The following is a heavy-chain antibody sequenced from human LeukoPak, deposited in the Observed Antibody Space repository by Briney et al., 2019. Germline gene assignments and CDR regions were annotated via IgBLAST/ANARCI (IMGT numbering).Heavy chain of an antibody. CDR1: GFTFSSYE. CDR2: IDRSGPTT. V-gene: IGHV3-48*03. D-gene: IGHD2-2*01. J-gene: IGHJ4*02. Sequence: GGSLRLSCAASGFTFSSYEMIWVRRTPGKGLEWLSYIDRSGPTTSYIDSVKGRFTISRDNTKSSLYLQMSSLRAEDTAVYHCARLHCSNTGCYYSDYWGQGTLVTVSS. CDR3: ARLHCSNTGCYYSDY.